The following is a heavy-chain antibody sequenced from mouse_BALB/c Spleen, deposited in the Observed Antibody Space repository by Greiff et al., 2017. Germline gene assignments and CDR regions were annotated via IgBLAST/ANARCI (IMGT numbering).Heavy chain of an antibody. CDR3: ARGGYYGEPWFAY. Sequence: EVQVVESGGGLVKPGGSLKLSCAASGFTFSSYAMSWVRQTPEKRLEWVASISSGGSTYYPDSVKGRFTISRDNARNILYLQMSSLRSEDTAMYYCARGGYYGEPWFAYWGQGTLVTVSA. J-gene: IGHJ3*01. CDR1: GFTFSSYA. D-gene: IGHD2-3*01. V-gene: IGHV5-6-5*01. CDR2: ISSGGST.